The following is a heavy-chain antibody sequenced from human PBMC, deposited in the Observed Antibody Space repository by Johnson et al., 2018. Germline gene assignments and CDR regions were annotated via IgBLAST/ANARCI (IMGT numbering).Heavy chain of an antibody. CDR3: ARDGAGYEILTVYFKGYYYYYMDV. CDR2: ISYDGSNN. J-gene: IGHJ6*03. D-gene: IGHD3-9*01. Sequence: VQLVETGGGVVQPGRSLRLSCAASGFTFSSYGMHWVRQAPGKGLEWVAVISYDGSNNYYADSVQGRLPMSRDNSKNTVYLQMSSLRPEDTAVFYFARDGAGYEILTVYFKGYYYYYMDVWGKGTTVAVSS. V-gene: IGHV3-30*03. CDR1: GFTFSSYG.